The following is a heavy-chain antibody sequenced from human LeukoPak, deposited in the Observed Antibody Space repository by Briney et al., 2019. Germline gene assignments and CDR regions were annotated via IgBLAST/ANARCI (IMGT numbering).Heavy chain of an antibody. CDR2: IYYSGST. J-gene: IGHJ2*01. CDR1: GASISSYY. V-gene: IGHV4-59*01. Sequence: PSETLSLTCTVSGASISSYYWSWIRQPPGKGLEWIGYIYYSGSTNYNPSLKSRVTISVDTSKNQFSLKLSSVTAADTAVYYCARGGVVTAMGTRYWYFDLWGRGTLVTVSS. D-gene: IGHD2-21*02. CDR3: ARGGVVTAMGTRYWYFDL.